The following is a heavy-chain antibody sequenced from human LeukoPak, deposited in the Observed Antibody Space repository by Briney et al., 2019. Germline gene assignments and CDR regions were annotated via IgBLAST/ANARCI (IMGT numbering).Heavy chain of an antibody. CDR1: GYTFTGYY. V-gene: IGHV1-2*02. CDR3: ARVPYDFWSGYDY. D-gene: IGHD3-3*01. CDR2: INPNSGGT. Sequence: ASVKVSCEASGYTFTGYYMHWVRQAPGQGLEWMGWINPNSGGTNYAQKFQGRVTMTRDTTISTAYMELSRLRSDDTAVYYCARVPYDFWSGYDYWGQGTLVTVSS. J-gene: IGHJ4*02.